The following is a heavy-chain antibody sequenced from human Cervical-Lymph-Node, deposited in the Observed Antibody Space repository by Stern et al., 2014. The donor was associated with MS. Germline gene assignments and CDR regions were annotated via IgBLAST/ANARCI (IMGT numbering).Heavy chain of an antibody. J-gene: IGHJ4*02. Sequence: LVESGGGVVQPGTSLRLSCAASGFTFSSYGMHWVRQAPGKGLEWVALAWYDGSTAYYTNSVKGRFTISRDNSKNTLSLQMNSLTAEDTAVYYCARGYIPYAYNYLFDYWGQGTLVTVSS. V-gene: IGHV3-33*01. CDR1: GFTFSSYG. CDR3: ARGYIPYAYNYLFDY. CDR2: AWYDGSTA. D-gene: IGHD5-24*01.